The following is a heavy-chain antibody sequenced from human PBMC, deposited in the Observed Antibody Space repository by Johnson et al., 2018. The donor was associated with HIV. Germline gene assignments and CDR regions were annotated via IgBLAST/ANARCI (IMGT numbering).Heavy chain of an antibody. D-gene: IGHD3-9*01. Sequence: VQLVESGGGLVQPGRSLRLSCAASGFTLDDYAMHWVRQAPGKGLEWVSGISWNSGIIGYADSVKGRFTISRDNAKNTLYLQRNSLRAEDTAVYYCARAPSRLRYFDWSEDAFDIWGQGTMVTVSS. J-gene: IGHJ3*02. CDR1: GFTLDDYA. CDR3: ARAPSRLRYFDWSEDAFDI. V-gene: IGHV3-9*01. CDR2: ISWNSGII.